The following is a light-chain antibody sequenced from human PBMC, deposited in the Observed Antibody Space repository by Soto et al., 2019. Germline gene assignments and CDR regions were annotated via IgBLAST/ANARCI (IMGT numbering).Light chain of an antibody. V-gene: IGKV1-5*03. J-gene: IGKJ4*01. CDR2: KAS. Sequence: DIQMTQSPSTLSASVGDRVTNTCRASQSISSWLAWYQQKPGKAPKLLIYKASSLESGVPSRFSGSGSGTEFTLTISSLQPDDFAIYYCQQYKSFSLTFGGGTKVEIK. CDR3: QQYKSFSLT. CDR1: QSISSW.